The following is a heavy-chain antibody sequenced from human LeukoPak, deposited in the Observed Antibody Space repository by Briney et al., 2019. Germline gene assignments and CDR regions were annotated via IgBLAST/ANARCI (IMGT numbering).Heavy chain of an antibody. V-gene: IGHV4-59*08. CDR2: IYYSGST. Sequence: SETLSLTCTVSGGSISSYYWSWIRQPPGKGLEWIGYIYYSGSTNYNPSLKSRVTISVDTSKSQFSLKLSSVTAADTAVYYCARAYSSGWYERRYYFDYWGQGTLVTVSS. J-gene: IGHJ4*02. CDR3: ARAYSSGWYERRYYFDY. CDR1: GGSISSYY. D-gene: IGHD6-19*01.